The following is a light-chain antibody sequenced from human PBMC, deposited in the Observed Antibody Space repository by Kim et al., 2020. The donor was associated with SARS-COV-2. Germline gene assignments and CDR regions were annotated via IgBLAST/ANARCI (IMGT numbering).Light chain of an antibody. CDR1: QSVMTY. CDR2: DAS. CDR3: QQRSSWPLT. Sequence: LSPRERATLSCTASQSVMTYLAWDHKKPGQAPRLLIYDASNRAPGIPARFSVSGSGTDFTLTISSLEPEEFAVYYCQQRSSWPLTFGPGTKVDIK. J-gene: IGKJ3*01. V-gene: IGKV3-11*01.